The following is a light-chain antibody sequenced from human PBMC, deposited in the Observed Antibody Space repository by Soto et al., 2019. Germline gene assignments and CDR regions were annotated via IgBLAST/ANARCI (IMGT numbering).Light chain of an antibody. CDR2: DAS. CDR1: QSVSSY. CDR3: QQRSNWPRT. Sequence: EIVLTQSPATLSLSPGERATLSCRASQSVSSYLAWYQQKPGQAPRLLIYDASNRATGIPARFSGSGSGTDFTLTISSQEPEDFAVYYCQQRSNWPRTFGQGTKVDIK. J-gene: IGKJ1*01. V-gene: IGKV3-11*01.